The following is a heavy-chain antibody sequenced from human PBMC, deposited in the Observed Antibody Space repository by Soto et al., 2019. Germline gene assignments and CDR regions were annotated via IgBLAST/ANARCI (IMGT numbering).Heavy chain of an antibody. Sequence: GESLKISCKGSGYSFTSYWIGWVRQMPGKGLEWMGIIYPGDSDTRYSPSFQGQVTISADKSISTAYLQWSSLKASDTAMYYCARQLYASSGYNNYYYYYGMDVWGQGTTVTVSS. CDR3: ARQLYASSGYNNYYYYYGMDV. CDR2: IYPGDSDT. D-gene: IGHD3-22*01. J-gene: IGHJ6*02. CDR1: GYSFTSYW. V-gene: IGHV5-51*01.